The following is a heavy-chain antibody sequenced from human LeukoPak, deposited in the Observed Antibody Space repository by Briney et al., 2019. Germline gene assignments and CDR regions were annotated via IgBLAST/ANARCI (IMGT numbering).Heavy chain of an antibody. CDR3: TTGPIVPAATDFDY. CDR1: GFTFSSYG. CDR2: IKSKTDGGTT. V-gene: IGHV3-15*01. Sequence: PGRSLRLSCAASGFTFSSYGMHWVRQAPGKGLEWVGRIKSKTDGGTTDYAAPVKGRFTISRDDSKNTLYLQMNSLKTEDTAVYYCTTGPIVPAATDFDYWGQGTLVTVSS. J-gene: IGHJ4*02. D-gene: IGHD2-2*01.